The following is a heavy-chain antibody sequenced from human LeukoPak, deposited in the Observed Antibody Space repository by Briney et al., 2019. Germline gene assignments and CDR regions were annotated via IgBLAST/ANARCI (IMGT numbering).Heavy chain of an antibody. CDR3: ARGPVGTTTGVDY. CDR2: INSDGDYT. V-gene: IGHV3-74*01. J-gene: IGHJ4*02. CDR1: GFTFNSYW. Sequence: GVSLTLSCAASGFTFNSYWMHWVRQAPGKGLVWVSRINSDGDYTTYADFVKGRFTISRDNAKNTLYLEMNSLRAEDTAVYYCARGPVGTTTGVDYWGQGTLVTVST. D-gene: IGHD1-26*01.